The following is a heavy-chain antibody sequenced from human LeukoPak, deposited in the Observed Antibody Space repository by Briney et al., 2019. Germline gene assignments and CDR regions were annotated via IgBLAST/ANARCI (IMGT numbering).Heavy chain of an antibody. CDR1: GGSISSYY. J-gene: IGHJ4*02. V-gene: IGHV4-59*01. D-gene: IGHD6-19*01. CDR3: ARTYGAVAGTWDFDY. Sequence: PSETLSLTCTVSGGSISSYYWSWIRQPPGKGLEWIGYIYYSGSTNYNPSLKSRVTISVDTSKNQFSLKLSSVTAADTAVYYCARTYGAVAGTWDFDYWGQGTLVPVSS. CDR2: IYYSGST.